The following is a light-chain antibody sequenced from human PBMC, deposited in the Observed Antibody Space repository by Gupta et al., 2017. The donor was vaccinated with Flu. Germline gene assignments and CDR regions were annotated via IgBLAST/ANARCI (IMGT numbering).Light chain of an antibody. CDR3: QQVNSYPRS. V-gene: IGKV1-9*01. CDR1: QGISTY. CDR2: AAS. Sequence: LSAFVGDRVTITCRASQGISTYLAWYQQEPGRAPKLLIYAASTLQSGVPSRFSGSGSGTEFTLTINSLQPEDFATYYCQQVNSYPRSFGQGTKLDFK. J-gene: IGKJ2*03.